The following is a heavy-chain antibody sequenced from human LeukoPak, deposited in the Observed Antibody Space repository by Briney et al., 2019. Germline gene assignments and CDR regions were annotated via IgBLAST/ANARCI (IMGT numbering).Heavy chain of an antibody. J-gene: IGHJ4*02. Sequence: ASVRVSCKASGYTFTAYDTNWVRQAPGQGLEWMGWMNPDTGDTGYAQRFQGRVIMTRNTSIDTAYMELSGLSSEDTAVYYCTRGSLSGSSRDYWGQGALVTVSS. CDR1: GYTFTAYD. V-gene: IGHV1-8*01. D-gene: IGHD1-26*01. CDR3: TRGSLSGSSRDY. CDR2: MNPDTGDT.